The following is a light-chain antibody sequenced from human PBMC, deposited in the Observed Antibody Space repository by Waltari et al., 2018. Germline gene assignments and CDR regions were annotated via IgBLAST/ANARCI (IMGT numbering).Light chain of an antibody. V-gene: IGKV3-11*01. Sequence: EIVLTQSPATLSLSPGDRATLSCRASQSVSSYLAWYQQKPGQAPRLPIYDASNRATGIPARFSGSGSGTDFTLTISSLEPEDFATYYCQQYDNLLLTFGGGTKVEIK. CDR3: QQYDNLLLT. J-gene: IGKJ4*01. CDR1: QSVSSY. CDR2: DAS.